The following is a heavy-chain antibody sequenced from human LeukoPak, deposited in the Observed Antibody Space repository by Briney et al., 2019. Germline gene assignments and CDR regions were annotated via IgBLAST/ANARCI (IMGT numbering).Heavy chain of an antibody. Sequence: ASVKVSCKASGGTFSSYAISWVRQAPGQGLEWMGGIIPIFGTANYAQKFQGRVTITADESTSTAYMELSSLRSEDTAVYYCASNPISSVVVVAATQLFYYYGMDVWGQGTTVTVSS. CDR2: IIPIFGTA. D-gene: IGHD2-15*01. V-gene: IGHV1-69*13. J-gene: IGHJ6*02. CDR3: ASNPISSVVVVAATQLFYYYGMDV. CDR1: GGTFSSYA.